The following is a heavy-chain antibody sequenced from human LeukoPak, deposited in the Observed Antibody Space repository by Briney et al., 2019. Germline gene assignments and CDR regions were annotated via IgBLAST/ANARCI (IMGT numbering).Heavy chain of an antibody. CDR3: AKAYGSRLLKGDHQNMDV. Sequence: PGGSLTLSCVAPGLIFSNYGMHWVRQAPGKGLDWVSFIRYDGNEKQYADSMRGRVTISRDNSKGTLFLQMTSLRPEDTAVYYRAKAYGSRLLKGDHQNMDVWGKGTTVIVSS. J-gene: IGHJ6*04. CDR2: IRYDGNEK. V-gene: IGHV3-30*02. D-gene: IGHD2-21*02. CDR1: GLIFSNYG.